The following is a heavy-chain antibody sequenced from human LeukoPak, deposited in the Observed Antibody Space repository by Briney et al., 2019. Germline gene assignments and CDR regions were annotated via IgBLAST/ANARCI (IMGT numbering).Heavy chain of an antibody. D-gene: IGHD6-6*01. CDR2: IRSKANSYAT. V-gene: IGHV3-73*01. J-gene: IGHJ4*02. CDR1: GFTFSGSD. CDR3: TRHGSSSGG. Sequence: GGSLRLSCAASGFTFSGSDMHWVRQASGKGLEWVGRIRSKANSYATAYAASVKGRFTISRDDSKNTAYLQMNSLKTEDTAVYYCTRHGSSSGGGGQGTLVTVSS.